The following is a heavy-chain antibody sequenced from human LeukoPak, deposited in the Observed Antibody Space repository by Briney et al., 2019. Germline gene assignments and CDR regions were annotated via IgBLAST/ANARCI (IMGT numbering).Heavy chain of an antibody. CDR3: ASPTSGQSFDI. CDR2: IYSRCST. CDR1: GFTVSSNY. J-gene: IGHJ3*02. D-gene: IGHD6-19*01. V-gene: IGHV3-53*01. Sequence: PAGSLRLSCAASGFTVSSNYLSWVRQAPAKGLEWVSIIYSRCSTYYADSVKGRFTISRDNSKNTLYLQMNSLRVEDTAVYYCASPTSGQSFDIWGQGTMVTVSS.